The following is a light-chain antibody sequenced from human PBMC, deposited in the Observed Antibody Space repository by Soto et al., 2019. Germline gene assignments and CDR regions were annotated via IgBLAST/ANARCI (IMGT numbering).Light chain of an antibody. CDR1: SSNIGAGYD. CDR3: QSYDSSLRVVV. CDR2: GNN. Sequence: QSALTQPPSVSGAPGQRVTISCTGSSSNIGAGYDVHWYQLFPGTAPKLIIYGNNNRPSGVPDRFSGSKSGTSASLVITGLQAEDEADYYCQSYDSSLRVVVFGGGTQLTVL. J-gene: IGLJ2*01. V-gene: IGLV1-40*01.